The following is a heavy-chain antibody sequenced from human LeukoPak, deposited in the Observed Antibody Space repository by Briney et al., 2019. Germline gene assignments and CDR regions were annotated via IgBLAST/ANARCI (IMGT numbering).Heavy chain of an antibody. CDR3: ARDSGTTGEVKFDP. CDR1: GGSISSYY. CDR2: IYYSGST. D-gene: IGHD3-10*01. J-gene: IGHJ5*02. V-gene: IGHV4-59*12. Sequence: SETLSLTCTVSGGSISSYYWSWIRQPPGKGLEWIGYIYYSGSTNYNPSLKSRVTISVDKSKNQFSLKLSSVTAADTAVYYCARDSGTTGEVKFDPWGQGTLVTVSS.